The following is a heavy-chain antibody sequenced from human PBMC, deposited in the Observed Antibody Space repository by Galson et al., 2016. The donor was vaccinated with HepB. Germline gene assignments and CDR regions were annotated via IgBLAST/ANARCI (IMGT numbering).Heavy chain of an antibody. J-gene: IGHJ3*02. D-gene: IGHD3-3*01. CDR2: VYPGDSDT. V-gene: IGHV5-51*01. CDR3: ARPVVGGGYYPHAFDI. Sequence: QSGAEVKKPGESLRISCEGSGSIFVDFWIAWVRQMPGKGLELMGIVYPGDSDTRYSPSFQGQVTISADKSIKTAYLQWNSLKASDTAMYYCARPVVGGGYYPHAFDIWGPGTMVTVSS. CDR1: GSIFVDFW.